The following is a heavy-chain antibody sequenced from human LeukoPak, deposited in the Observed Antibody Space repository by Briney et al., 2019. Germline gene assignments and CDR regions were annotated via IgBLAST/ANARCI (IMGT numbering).Heavy chain of an antibody. CDR3: ARSDVRWFDP. CDR2: MNPDNGVT. Sequence: ASVTVSCKASGYSFTTYWIHWVRQAPGQGLEWMGCMNPDNGVTGYAQRFQGRVTMTRDTSVNTAYMELRSLRSDDTAVYYCARSDVRWFDPWGQGTLVTVSS. J-gene: IGHJ5*02. V-gene: IGHV1-2*02. CDR1: GYSFTTYW. D-gene: IGHD2-8*01.